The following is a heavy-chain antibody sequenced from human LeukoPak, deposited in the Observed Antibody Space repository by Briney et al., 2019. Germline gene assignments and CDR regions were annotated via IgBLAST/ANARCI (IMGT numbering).Heavy chain of an antibody. CDR3: ARDNEDCSSTSCYAGPVLDY. Sequence: ASVKVSCKASGGTFSSYAISWVRQAPGQGLEWMGGIIPIFGTANYAQEFQGRVTITADESTSTAYMELSSLRSEDTAVYYCARDNEDCSSTSCYAGPVLDYWGQGTLVTVSS. V-gene: IGHV1-69*13. D-gene: IGHD2-2*01. CDR2: IIPIFGTA. J-gene: IGHJ4*02. CDR1: GGTFSSYA.